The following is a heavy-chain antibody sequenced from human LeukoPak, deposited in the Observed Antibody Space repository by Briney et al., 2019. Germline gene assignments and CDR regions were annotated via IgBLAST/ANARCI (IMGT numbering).Heavy chain of an antibody. CDR1: GFTFNSYT. D-gene: IGHD6-25*01. CDR3: AKDAAGPEY. V-gene: IGHV3-23*01. J-gene: IGHJ4*02. CDR2: TSASRGET. Sequence: TGGSLTLSCSASGFTFNSYTMSWVRQAPGKGLEWVSGTSASRGETWHPDSVKGRFTISRDNSTNTLFLQMNSLRVTDTDICDRAKDAAGPEYWGQGTLVTVSS.